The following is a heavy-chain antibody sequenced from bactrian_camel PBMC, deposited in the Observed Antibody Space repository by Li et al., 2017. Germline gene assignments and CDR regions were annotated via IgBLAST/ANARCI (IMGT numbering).Heavy chain of an antibody. Sequence: VQLVESGGGLVQPGESLRLSCVASGITFSRHDMSWVRQAPGKEVEWVAGITSLPSILRAASYAGSVKGRFTISRDNDKNTVSLEMTSLTPEDTAMYYCAADRGSMASRCREYKYWGQGTQVTVSS. V-gene: IGHV3S40*01. D-gene: IGHD2*01. CDR1: GITFSRHD. J-gene: IGHJ4*01. CDR3: AADRGSMASRCREYKY. CDR2: ITSLPSILRAA.